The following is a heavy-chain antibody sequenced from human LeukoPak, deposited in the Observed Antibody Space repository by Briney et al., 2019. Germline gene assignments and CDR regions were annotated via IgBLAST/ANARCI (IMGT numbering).Heavy chain of an antibody. CDR2: INHSGST. V-gene: IGHV4-34*01. CDR1: GGSFSGYY. Sequence: SETLSLTCAVYGGSFSGYYWSWIRQPPGKGLEWIGEINHSGSTNYNPSLKSRVTISVDTSKNQFSLKLSSVTAADTAVYYCARGGFGSRVVDYWGQGTLVIVSS. CDR3: ARGGFGSRVVDY. D-gene: IGHD2-2*01. J-gene: IGHJ4*02.